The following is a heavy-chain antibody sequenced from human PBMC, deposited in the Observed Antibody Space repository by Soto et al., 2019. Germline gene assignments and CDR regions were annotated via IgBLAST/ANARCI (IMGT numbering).Heavy chain of an antibody. J-gene: IGHJ4*02. Sequence: ASVKVSCKASGYTFSSYAITWVRQAPGQGLEWMAWISAYSGNTNYAQKFQGRVTMTTDTSTNTAYTELRSLSSDDTAVYYCARDSPPSDYWGQGTLVTVSS. CDR2: ISAYSGNT. CDR1: GYTFSSYA. CDR3: ARDSPPSDY. V-gene: IGHV1-18*01.